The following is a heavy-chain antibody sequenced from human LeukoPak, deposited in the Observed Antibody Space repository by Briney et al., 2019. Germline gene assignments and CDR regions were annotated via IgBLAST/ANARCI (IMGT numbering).Heavy chain of an antibody. J-gene: IGHJ4*02. D-gene: IGHD3-22*01. Sequence: GGSLRLSCAASGFTFSDYSINWVRQAPGKGLEWVSSINPTSTSIYYADAEKGRFTISRDNAESSLYLQMNRLRAEDTARYYCVRLRRNSDRSGYYYFYNYWGQGIQVTVSS. V-gene: IGHV3-21*01. CDR3: VRLRRNSDRSGYYYFYNY. CDR1: GFTFSDYS. CDR2: INPTSTSI.